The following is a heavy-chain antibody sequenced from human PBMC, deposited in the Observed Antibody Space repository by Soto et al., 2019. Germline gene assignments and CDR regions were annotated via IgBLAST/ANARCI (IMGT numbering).Heavy chain of an antibody. CDR2: INSDGSSI. Sequence: GGSLRLSCAASGFTFSTYWMHWVRQAPGKGLVWVSRINSDGSSISYADSVKGRFTTSRDNAKNTLYLQMNSLRAEDTAVYYCAREAPDYGAPFDYWGQGTLVTVSS. J-gene: IGHJ4*02. D-gene: IGHD4-17*01. CDR1: GFTFSTYW. CDR3: AREAPDYGAPFDY. V-gene: IGHV3-74*01.